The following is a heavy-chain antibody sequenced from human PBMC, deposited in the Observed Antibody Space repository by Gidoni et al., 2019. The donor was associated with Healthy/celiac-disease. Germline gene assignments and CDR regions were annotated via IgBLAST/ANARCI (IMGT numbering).Heavy chain of an antibody. CDR2: ISYDGSIK. D-gene: IGHD6-13*01. Sequence: QVQLVESGGGGVQPGRALRLYWAAAGFTLRSYVMPWVRQAPGKGLEWVAVISYDGSIKYYADSWKVRFTISRDTSKHTLYRQMNSLRAEDTAVYYCAKGRYSSSWAGTDYWGQGTLVTVSS. V-gene: IGHV3-30*18. CDR3: AKGRYSSSWAGTDY. CDR1: GFTLRSYV. J-gene: IGHJ4*02.